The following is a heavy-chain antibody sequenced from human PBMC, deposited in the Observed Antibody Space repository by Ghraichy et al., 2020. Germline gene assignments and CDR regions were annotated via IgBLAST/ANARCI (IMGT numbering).Heavy chain of an antibody. CDR1: GFTFSSYG. J-gene: IGHJ1*01. D-gene: IGHD6-19*01. V-gene: IGHV3-33*01. CDR2: IWDDGTYK. Sequence: GGSLRLSCAASGFTFSSYGMHWVRQAPGKGLEWVAAIWDDGTYKYYADSVKGRFTISRDNSKNTLYLQMNSLRAEDTAVYYCARDRYSSGWHTLVDWCQGTLLTVSS. CDR3: ARDRYSSGWHTLVD.